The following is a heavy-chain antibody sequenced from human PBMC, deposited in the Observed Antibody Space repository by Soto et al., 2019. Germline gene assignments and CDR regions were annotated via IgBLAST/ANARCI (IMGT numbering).Heavy chain of an antibody. Sequence: GGSLRLSCAASGFTFSNAWMNWVRQAPGEGLEWIGRIKSKTDGGTTDYAAPVKGRFTISRGDSKNTLYLQMNSLKTEDTAVYYCTTSPAELELRPYYYYYGMDVWGQGTTVTVSS. CDR2: IKSKTDGGTT. J-gene: IGHJ6*02. V-gene: IGHV3-15*07. CDR3: TTSPAELELRPYYYYYGMDV. D-gene: IGHD1-7*01. CDR1: GFTFSNAW.